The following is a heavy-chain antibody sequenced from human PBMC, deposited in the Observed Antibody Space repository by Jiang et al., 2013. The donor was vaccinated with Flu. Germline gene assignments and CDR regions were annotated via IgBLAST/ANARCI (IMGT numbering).Heavy chain of an antibody. J-gene: IGHJ4*02. CDR1: GGPFSEHY. Sequence: LLKPSETLSLTCAVYGGPFSEHYSNWIRQAPGKGLEWIGEINHSGSTKYNPSLKSRVTISVDRSKNQFSLKLSSMTAADTAVYYCDLNVVVGAGVSSYWGQGILVTVSS. V-gene: IGHV4-34*01. CDR3: DLNVVVGAGVSSY. D-gene: IGHD2-15*01. CDR2: INHSGST.